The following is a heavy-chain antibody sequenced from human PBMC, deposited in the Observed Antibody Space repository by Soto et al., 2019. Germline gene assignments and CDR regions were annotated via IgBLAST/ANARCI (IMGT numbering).Heavy chain of an antibody. CDR2: IFSGGNA. CDR3: VKEFRGAFDY. V-gene: IGHV3-53*01. Sequence: GGSRRLSCAVSGVTVNSNFMSWVRQAPGKGLEWVSVIFSGGNADYADSVKGRFIMSRDIPKNTLYLQMNSLRAEDTAVYFCVKEFRGAFDYWGQGTLVTVSS. J-gene: IGHJ4*02. D-gene: IGHD3-10*01. CDR1: GVTVNSNF.